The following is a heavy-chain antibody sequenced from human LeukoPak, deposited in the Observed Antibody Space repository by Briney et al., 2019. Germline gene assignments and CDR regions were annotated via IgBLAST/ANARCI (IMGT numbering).Heavy chain of an antibody. V-gene: IGHV3-21*01. CDR3: ARGSIAVAGILDY. Sequence: GGSLRLSCVASGFTFSSYSMNWVRQAPGKGLEWVSSISSSSSYIYYADSVKGRFTISRDNAKNSLYLQMNSLRAEDTAVYYCARGSIAVAGILDYWGQGTLVTVSS. D-gene: IGHD6-19*01. CDR1: GFTFSSYS. CDR2: ISSSSSYI. J-gene: IGHJ4*02.